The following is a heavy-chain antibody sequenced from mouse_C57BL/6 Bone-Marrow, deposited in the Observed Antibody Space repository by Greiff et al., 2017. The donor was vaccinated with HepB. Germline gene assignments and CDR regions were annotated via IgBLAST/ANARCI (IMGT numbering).Heavy chain of an antibody. CDR3: AREGYSSGYFDY. CDR2: ISDGGSYT. CDR1: GFTFSSYA. D-gene: IGHD3-2*02. Sequence: EVKLVESGGGLVKPGGSLKLSCAASGFTFSSYAMSWVRQTPEKRLEWVATISDGGSYTYYPDNVKGRFTISRDTAKNNLYLQMSHLKSEDTAMYYCAREGYSSGYFDYWGQGTTLTVSS. J-gene: IGHJ2*01. V-gene: IGHV5-4*01.